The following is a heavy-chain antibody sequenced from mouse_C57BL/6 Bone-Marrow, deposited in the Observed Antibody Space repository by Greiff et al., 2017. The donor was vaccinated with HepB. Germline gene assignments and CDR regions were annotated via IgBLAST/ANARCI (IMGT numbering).Heavy chain of an antibody. Sequence: EVQLQESGGGLVQPGGSMKLSCVASGFTFSNYWMNWVRQSPEKGLEWVAQIRLKSDNYATHYAESVKGRFTISRDDSKSSVYLQMNNVRAEDTGIYYCTELRYPAWFAYWGQGTLVTVSA. J-gene: IGHJ3*01. CDR1: GFTFSNYW. D-gene: IGHD1-1*01. CDR3: TELRYPAWFAY. CDR2: IRLKSDNYAT. V-gene: IGHV6-3*01.